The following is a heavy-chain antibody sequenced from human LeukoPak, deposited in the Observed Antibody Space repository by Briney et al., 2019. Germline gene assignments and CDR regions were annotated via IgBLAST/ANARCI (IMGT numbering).Heavy chain of an antibody. J-gene: IGHJ6*03. CDR1: GFTLRSYA. CDR2: ISSSSSYI. V-gene: IGHV3-21*01. CDR3: ARALSEDYYMDV. D-gene: IGHD3-3*01. Sequence: GGSLRLSCAASGFTLRSYAMSWVRQAPGKGLEWVSSISSSSSYIYYADSVKGRFTISRDNAKNSLYLQMNSLRAEDTAVYYCARALSEDYYMDVWGKGTTVTVSS.